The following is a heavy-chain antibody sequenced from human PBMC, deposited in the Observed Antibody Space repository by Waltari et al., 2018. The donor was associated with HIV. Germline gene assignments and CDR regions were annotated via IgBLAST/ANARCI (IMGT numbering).Heavy chain of an antibody. J-gene: IGHJ4*02. D-gene: IGHD5-18*01. CDR1: GGPIRSSYG. Sequence: QVQLQESGPGLVQPSGTLSLPCARSGGPIRSSYGGSRVCQSPGKGLEWIGEIYHSGSTNYNPSLKSRFTISVDKSKNQFSLKLSSVTAADTAVYYCAREKGYSYGGEVDYWGQGTLVTVSS. V-gene: IGHV4-4*02. CDR3: AREKGYSYGGEVDY. CDR2: IYHSGST.